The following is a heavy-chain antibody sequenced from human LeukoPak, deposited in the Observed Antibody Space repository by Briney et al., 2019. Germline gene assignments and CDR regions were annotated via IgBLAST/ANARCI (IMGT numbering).Heavy chain of an antibody. Sequence: SETLSLTCTVSGESIRSSSHYWGWIRQPPGKGLEWIANIYYSGTPYYNPSLKSRVTIAVDTSKNQFSLELRSVTATDTAVYFCAKTTQQLFDFWGQGTLVTVTS. CDR3: AKTTQQLFDF. V-gene: IGHV4-39*01. J-gene: IGHJ4*02. D-gene: IGHD6-13*01. CDR1: GESIRSSSHY. CDR2: IYYSGTP.